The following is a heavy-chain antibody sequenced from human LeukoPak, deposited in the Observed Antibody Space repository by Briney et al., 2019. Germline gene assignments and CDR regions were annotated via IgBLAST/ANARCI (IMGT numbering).Heavy chain of an antibody. J-gene: IGHJ3*02. Sequence: SETLSLTCTVSGGSISSSGYYWSWIRQHPEKGLEWIGYIFYSGTTYYNPSLKSRLTISVDTSKNQFSLKLNSVTAADTAVYYCARRGNSYGRDNDDAFDMWGQGTMVTVSS. CDR2: IFYSGTT. CDR3: ARRGNSYGRDNDDAFDM. V-gene: IGHV4-31*03. CDR1: GGSISSSGYY. D-gene: IGHD2/OR15-2a*01.